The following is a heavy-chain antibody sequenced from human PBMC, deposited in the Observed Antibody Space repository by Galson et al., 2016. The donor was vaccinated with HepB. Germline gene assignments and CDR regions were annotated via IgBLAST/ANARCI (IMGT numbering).Heavy chain of an antibody. D-gene: IGHD3-22*01. J-gene: IGHJ4*02. V-gene: IGHV1-18*04. Sequence: SVKVSCKASGYTFTNYGISWVRQAPGQGLEWMGWISAYNGNTNYEQKFQGRDTMTTDTSASTAYMELRSLRSDDTAVYYCARGGTEDSRGYYVHNFDYWGQGTLVTVSS. CDR1: GYTFTNYG. CDR2: ISAYNGNT. CDR3: ARGGTEDSRGYYVHNFDY.